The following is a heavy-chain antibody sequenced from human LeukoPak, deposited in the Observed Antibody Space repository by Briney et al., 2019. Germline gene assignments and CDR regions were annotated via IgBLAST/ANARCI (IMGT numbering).Heavy chain of an antibody. V-gene: IGHV1-69*01. CDR1: GGTFSSYA. CDR3: ARGLKYYYDSSGYFGWYFDL. J-gene: IGHJ2*01. D-gene: IGHD3-22*01. Sequence: GSSVKVSCKASGGTFSSYAISWVRQAPGQGLEWMGGIIPILGTANYAQKFQGRVTITADESTSTAYMELSSLRSEDTAVYYCARGLKYYYDSSGYFGWYFDLWGRGTLVTVSS. CDR2: IIPILGTA.